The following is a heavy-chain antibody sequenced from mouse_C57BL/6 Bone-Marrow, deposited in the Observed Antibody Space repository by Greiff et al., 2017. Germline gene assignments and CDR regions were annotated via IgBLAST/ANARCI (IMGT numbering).Heavy chain of an antibody. CDR2: IDPENGYT. J-gene: IGHJ2*01. D-gene: IGHD2-10*02. CDR3: TTEYPFDY. V-gene: IGHV14-4*01. Sequence: VQLKQSGAELVRPGASVKLSCTASGFNINDDYMHWVQQRPEQRLEWIGWIDPENGYTEYASKFPGNATITADTSSNTAYLQLSNLTSEDTAVYYCTTEYPFDYWGQGTTLTVSS. CDR1: GFNINDDY.